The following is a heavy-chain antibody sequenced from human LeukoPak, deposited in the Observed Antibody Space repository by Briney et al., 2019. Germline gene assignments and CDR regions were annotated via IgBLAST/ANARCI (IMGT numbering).Heavy chain of an antibody. Sequence: PGGSLRLPCAASGFTFSRYWMSWVRQAPGKGLEWVANIKQDGSEKYYVGSVKGRFTISIDNAKNSLFLQMNSLRGDDTALYYCAREAPTESDWYFDLWGRGTLVTVSS. CDR3: AREAPTESDWYFDL. CDR1: GFTFSRYW. CDR2: IKQDGSEK. V-gene: IGHV3-7*01. J-gene: IGHJ2*01. D-gene: IGHD4-17*01.